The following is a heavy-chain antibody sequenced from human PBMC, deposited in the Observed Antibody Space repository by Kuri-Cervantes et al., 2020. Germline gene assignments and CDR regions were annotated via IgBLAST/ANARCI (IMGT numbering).Heavy chain of an antibody. CDR1: GFTFSSYS. J-gene: IGHJ6*02. CDR2: ISSSSSTI. D-gene: IGHD3-3*01. V-gene: IGHV3-48*01. CDR3: AKSGYYDFWSGSPSYYYGMDV. Sequence: GESLKISCAASGFTFSSYSMNWVRQAPGKGLEWVSYISSSSSTIYYADSVKGRFTISRDNAKNSLYLQMNSLRAEDTAVYYCAKSGYYDFWSGSPSYYYGMDVWGQGPTVTVSS.